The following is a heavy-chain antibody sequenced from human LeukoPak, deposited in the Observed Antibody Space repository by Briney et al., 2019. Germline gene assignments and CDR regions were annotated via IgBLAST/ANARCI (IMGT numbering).Heavy chain of an antibody. V-gene: IGHV3-53*01. J-gene: IGHJ3*02. D-gene: IGHD1-26*01. Sequence: GGSLRLSCAASGFTVNSNHMSWVRQAPGKGLEWVSVIYTGGGIYYADSVKGRFTISRDNSKNTLYLQMNSLRAEDTAVYYCAGNSRGATTPDAFDIWGQGTMVTVSS. CDR2: IYTGGGI. CDR1: GFTVNSNH. CDR3: AGNSRGATTPDAFDI.